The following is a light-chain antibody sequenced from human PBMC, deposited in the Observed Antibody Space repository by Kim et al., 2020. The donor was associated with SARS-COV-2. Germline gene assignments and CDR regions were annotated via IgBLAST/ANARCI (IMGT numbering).Light chain of an antibody. Sequence: ASVGDRVTITCRASQDIRNYLVWFQQKPGKAPKSLIYGASNLQSGVPSKFSGSGSGTDFTLTISSLQPEDFATYYCQHYNSYPLTFGGGTKVDIK. CDR2: GAS. CDR1: QDIRNY. CDR3: QHYNSYPLT. J-gene: IGKJ4*01. V-gene: IGKV1-16*02.